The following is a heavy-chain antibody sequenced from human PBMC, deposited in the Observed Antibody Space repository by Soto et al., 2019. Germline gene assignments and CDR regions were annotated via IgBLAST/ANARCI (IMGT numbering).Heavy chain of an antibody. CDR2: ISAYNDNT. J-gene: IGHJ3*02. V-gene: IGHV1-18*01. Sequence: ASVKVSCKPSGYTFSSYAISWVRQAPGQGLEWMGWISAYNDNTNYVQKLQGRVTMTTDTSTSTAYMELRSLRSDDTAMYYCARGTGGNWAAFDIWGQGTMVTVSS. D-gene: IGHD2-15*01. CDR1: GYTFSSYA. CDR3: ARGTGGNWAAFDI.